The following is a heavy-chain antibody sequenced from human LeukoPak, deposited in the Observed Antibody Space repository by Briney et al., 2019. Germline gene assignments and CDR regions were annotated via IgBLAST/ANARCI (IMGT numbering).Heavy chain of an antibody. D-gene: IGHD2-15*01. CDR1: GGSISSGGYY. J-gene: IGHJ5*02. V-gene: IGHV4-31*03. Sequence: PSETLSLTCTVSGGSISSGGYYWSWIRQHPGKGLEWIGYIYYSGSTYYNPSLKSRVTISVDTSKNQFSLKLSSVTAADTAVYYCALVVATTGHWFDPWGQGNPGHRLL. CDR2: IYYSGST. CDR3: ALVVATTGHWFDP.